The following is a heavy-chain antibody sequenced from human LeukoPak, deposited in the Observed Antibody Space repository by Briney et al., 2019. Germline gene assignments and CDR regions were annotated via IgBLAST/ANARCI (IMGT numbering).Heavy chain of an antibody. Sequence: PSETLSLTCTVSGGSISSYYWSWIRQPPGKGLEWIAYTYHSGSTKYNPSLRGRVTVSLDTSENQFSLRLNSVTASDTAVYYCARRRGTCSTARCYGFDTWGQGTKVTVSS. V-gene: IGHV4-59*08. CDR2: TYHSGST. CDR3: ARRRGTCSTARCYGFDT. CDR1: GGSISSYY. D-gene: IGHD2-2*01. J-gene: IGHJ5*02.